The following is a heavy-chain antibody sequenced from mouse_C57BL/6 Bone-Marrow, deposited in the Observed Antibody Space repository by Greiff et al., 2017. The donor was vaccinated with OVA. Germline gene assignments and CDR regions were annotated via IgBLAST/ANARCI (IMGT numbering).Heavy chain of an antibody. Sequence: QVQLQQSGAELARPGASVKLSCKASGYTFTSYGLSWVKQRTGQGLEWIGEIYPSSGNTYYNEKFKGKATLPADNSSSTADMELRSLTSEDAAVYVCARWSKWDYWYCDVWGTGTTVTVSA. CDR3: ARWSKWDYWYCDV. CDR1: GYTFTSYG. CDR2: IYPSSGNT. V-gene: IGHV1-81*01. D-gene: IGHD4-1*01. J-gene: IGHJ1*03.